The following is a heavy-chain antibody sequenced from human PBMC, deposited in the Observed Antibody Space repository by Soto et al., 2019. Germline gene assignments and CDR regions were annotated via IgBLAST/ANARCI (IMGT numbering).Heavy chain of an antibody. D-gene: IGHD3-10*01. J-gene: IGHJ6*03. CDR3: AKDIKGSGSLNYMDV. V-gene: IGHV3-9*01. CDR1: GFTFDDYA. Sequence: GGSLRLSCAASGFTFDDYAMHWVRQAPGKGLEWVSGISWNSGSIGYADSVKGRFTISRDNAKNSLYLQMNSLRAEDTALYYCAKDIKGSGSLNYMDVWGKGTTVTVSS. CDR2: ISWNSGSI.